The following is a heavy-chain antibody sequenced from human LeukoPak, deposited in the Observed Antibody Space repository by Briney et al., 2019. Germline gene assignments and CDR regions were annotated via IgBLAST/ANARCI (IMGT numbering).Heavy chain of an antibody. V-gene: IGHV1-2*02. J-gene: IGHJ3*02. CDR2: INPNSGST. Sequence: GASMKVSCKASGYTFTGYYMHWVRQAPGQGLEWMGWINPNSGSTNYAQKFQGRVTMTRDTSISTAYMELSRLRSDDTAVYYCAREGVSDAFDIWGQGTMVTVSS. CDR3: AREGVSDAFDI. CDR1: GYTFTGYY. D-gene: IGHD3-16*01.